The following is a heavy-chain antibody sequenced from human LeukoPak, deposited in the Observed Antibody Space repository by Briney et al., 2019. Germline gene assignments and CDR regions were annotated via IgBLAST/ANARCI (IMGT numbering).Heavy chain of an antibody. CDR3: AKRGVVIRVFLVGFHKEAYYFDS. CDR1: GFTLSKYG. V-gene: IGHV3-23*01. D-gene: IGHD3-10*01. CDR2: LSGRGGGT. J-gene: IGHJ4*02. Sequence: GGSLRLSCAVSGFTLSKYGMSWVRHAPGKGLEWVSDLSGRGGGTNYADSVQGRLTISRDNHKNTLYLQMNSLRAEDTAVYFCAKRGVVIRVFLVGFHKEAYYFDSWGQGALVTVSS.